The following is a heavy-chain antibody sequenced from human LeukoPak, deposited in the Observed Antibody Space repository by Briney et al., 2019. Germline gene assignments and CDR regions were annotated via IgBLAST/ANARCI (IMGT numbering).Heavy chain of an antibody. V-gene: IGHV3-21*01. CDR1: GFTFSSYW. Sequence: PGGSLRLSCAASGFTFSSYWMNWVRQAPGKGLEWVSSITGSSSSIYYADSVKGRFTVSRDNAKNSLYLQMSSLRAEDTAVYFCARGYCSNTSCKSYFDYWGQGTLVTVSS. CDR2: ITGSSSSI. CDR3: ARGYCSNTSCKSYFDY. J-gene: IGHJ4*02. D-gene: IGHD2-2*01.